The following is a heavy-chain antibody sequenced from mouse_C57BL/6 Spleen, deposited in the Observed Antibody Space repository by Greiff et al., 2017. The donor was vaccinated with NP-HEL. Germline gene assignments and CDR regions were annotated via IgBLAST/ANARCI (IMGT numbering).Heavy chain of an antibody. V-gene: IGHV1-64*01. CDR3: AKTGTSEGDY. CDR1: GYTFTSYW. Sequence: VQLQQSGAELVKPGASVKLSCKASGYTFTSYWMHWVKQRPGQGLEWIGMIHPNSGSTNYNEKFKSKATLTVDKSSSTAYMQLSSLTSEDSAVYYCAKTGTSEGDYWGQGTTLTVSS. CDR2: IHPNSGST. J-gene: IGHJ2*01. D-gene: IGHD4-1*01.